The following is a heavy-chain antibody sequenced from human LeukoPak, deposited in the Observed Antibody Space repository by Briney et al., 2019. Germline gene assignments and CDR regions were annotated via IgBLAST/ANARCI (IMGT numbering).Heavy chain of an antibody. D-gene: IGHD3-3*01. V-gene: IGHV3-48*01. Sequence: GGSLRLSCAASGFTFSSYRMNWVRQAPGKGLEWVSYISSSSSTIYYADSVKGRFTISRDNAKNSLYLQMNSLRAEDTAVYYCAKIRDFWSGYLNDYWGQGTLVTVSS. J-gene: IGHJ4*02. CDR2: ISSSSSTI. CDR1: GFTFSSYR. CDR3: AKIRDFWSGYLNDY.